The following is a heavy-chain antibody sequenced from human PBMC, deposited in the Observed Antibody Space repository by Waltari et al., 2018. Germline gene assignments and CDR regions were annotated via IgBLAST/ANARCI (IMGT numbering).Heavy chain of an antibody. Sequence: EVQLVESGGGLVQPGGSLRLSCAASGFTCSRYAMSWVRRAPGKGLEWVSAISGSGGSTYYADSVKGRFTISRDNSKNTLYLQMNSLRAEDTAVYYCAKGLAALDYYMDVWGKGTTVTVSS. D-gene: IGHD6-13*01. CDR2: ISGSGGST. J-gene: IGHJ6*03. V-gene: IGHV3-23*04. CDR1: GFTCSRYA. CDR3: AKGLAALDYYMDV.